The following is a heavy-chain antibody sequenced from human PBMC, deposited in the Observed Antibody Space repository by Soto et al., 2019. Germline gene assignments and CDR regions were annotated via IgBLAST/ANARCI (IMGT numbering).Heavy chain of an antibody. CDR1: GGSFSGYY. Sequence: ASETLSLTCAVYGGSFSGYYWSWIRQPPGKGLEWIGEINHSGSTNYNPSLKSRVTISVDTSKNQFSLKLSSVTAADTFLYYCASRQFVVAASPWFDPWGQGTLVTVSS. CDR2: INHSGST. D-gene: IGHD2-15*01. J-gene: IGHJ5*02. V-gene: IGHV4-34*01. CDR3: ASRQFVVAASPWFDP.